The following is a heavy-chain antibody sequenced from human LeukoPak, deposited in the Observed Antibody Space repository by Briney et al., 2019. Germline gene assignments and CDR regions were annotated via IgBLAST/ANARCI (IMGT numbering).Heavy chain of an antibody. V-gene: IGHV4-61*02. CDR2: IYTSGST. CDR3: ARESVWGSYRYLVY. D-gene: IGHD3-16*02. CDR1: GGSISSGSYY. J-gene: IGHJ4*02. Sequence: PSETLSLTCTVSGGSISSGSYYWSWIRQPAGKGLEWIGRIYTSGSTNYNPSLKSRVTISYTSKNQFSLKLSSVTAADTAVYYCARESVWGSYRYLVYWGQGTLVTVSS.